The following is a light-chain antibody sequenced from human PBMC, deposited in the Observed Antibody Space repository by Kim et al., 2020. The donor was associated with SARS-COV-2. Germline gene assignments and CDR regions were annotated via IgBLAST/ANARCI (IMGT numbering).Light chain of an antibody. V-gene: IGKV1-5*03. J-gene: IGKJ1*01. CDR3: QQYNDYLRT. Sequence: DIQMTQSPSTLSASVGDRVTITCRASQNINYWLAWYQQKPGKAPRLLIYKASNLESGVPSRFSGSGSGTEFTLTISSLQPDDFATYYCQQYNDYLRTFGQGTKVDIK. CDR1: QNINYW. CDR2: KAS.